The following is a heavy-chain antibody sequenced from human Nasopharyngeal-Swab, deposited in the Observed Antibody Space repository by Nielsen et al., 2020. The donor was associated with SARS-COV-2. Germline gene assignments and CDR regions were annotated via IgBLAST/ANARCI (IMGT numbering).Heavy chain of an antibody. Sequence: SETLSLTCTVSGGSISSSSYYWGWIRQPPGKGLEWIGSIYYSGSTYYNPSLKSRVTLLVDKSKNQFSLNLNSMTAADTAVYYCARGGNWQFDSWGQGILVTVSS. CDR1: GGSISSSSYY. CDR2: IYYSGST. V-gene: IGHV4-39*07. J-gene: IGHJ4*02. CDR3: ARGGNWQFDS. D-gene: IGHD1-1*01.